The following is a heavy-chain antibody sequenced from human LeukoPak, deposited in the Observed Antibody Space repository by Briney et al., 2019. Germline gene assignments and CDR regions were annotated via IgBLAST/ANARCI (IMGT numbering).Heavy chain of an antibody. J-gene: IGHJ4*02. Sequence: ASVKVSCKASGYTFTSYGISWVRQAPGQGLEWMGWISAYNGNTNYAQKLQGRVTMTTDTSTSTAYMELRSLRSDDTAVYYCARALDSYDILTGYYSLDYWGQGTLVTVSS. CDR1: GYTFTSYG. D-gene: IGHD3-9*01. CDR2: ISAYNGNT. CDR3: ARALDSYDILTGYYSLDY. V-gene: IGHV1-18*01.